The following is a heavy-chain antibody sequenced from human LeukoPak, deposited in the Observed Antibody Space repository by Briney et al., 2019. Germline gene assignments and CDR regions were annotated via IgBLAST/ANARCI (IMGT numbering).Heavy chain of an antibody. CDR1: GFTFSSYW. V-gene: IGHV3-74*01. J-gene: IGHJ4*02. D-gene: IGHD3-3*01. CDR2: INTDGSST. CDR3: AREGYVDFWSGSPFDY. Sequence: GGSLRLSCAASGFTFSSYWMHWVRQAPGKGLVWVSRINTDGSSTSYADSVKGRFTISRDNAKNTLYLQMNSLRAEDTAVYYCAREGYVDFWSGSPFDYWGQGTLVTVSS.